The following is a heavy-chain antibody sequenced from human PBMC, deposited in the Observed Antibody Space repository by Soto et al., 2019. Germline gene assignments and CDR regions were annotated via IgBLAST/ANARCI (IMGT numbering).Heavy chain of an antibody. D-gene: IGHD1-1*01. J-gene: IGHJ4*02. V-gene: IGHV3-11*06. CDR3: VRSGDNYNLLDY. Sequence: GGSLRLSCAASGFTFSDHYMSWIRQAPGKGLEWIGYSSNSGSFTRYADSVKGRFSISRDNAKNSLYLQINSLRGDDTATYFCVRSGDNYNLLDYWGQGTPVTVAS. CDR2: SSNSGSFT. CDR1: GFTFSDHY.